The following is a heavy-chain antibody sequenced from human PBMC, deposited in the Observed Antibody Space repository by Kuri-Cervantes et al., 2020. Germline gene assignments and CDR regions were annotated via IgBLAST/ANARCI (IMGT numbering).Heavy chain of an antibody. CDR1: GFTFDDYA. J-gene: IGHJ4*02. CDR3: ARSDMVRGVISRGLSF. V-gene: IGHV3-9*01. CDR2: ISWNSGSI. D-gene: IGHD3-10*01. Sequence: SLKISCAASGFTFDDYAMHWVRQAPGKGLEWVSGISWNSGSIGYADSVKGRFTISRDNAKNSLYLQMNSLRAEDTAVYYCARSDMVRGVISRGLSFWGQGTLVTVSS.